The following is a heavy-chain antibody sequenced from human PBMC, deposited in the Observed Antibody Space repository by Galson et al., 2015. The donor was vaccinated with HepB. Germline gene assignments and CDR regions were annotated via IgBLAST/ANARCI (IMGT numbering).Heavy chain of an antibody. J-gene: IGHJ3*02. V-gene: IGHV3-23*01. CDR2: ISGSGGST. CDR1: GLTFSTSA. D-gene: IGHD6-19*01. Sequence: SLRLSCAASGLTFSTSAMSWVRQAPGKGLEWVSAISGSGGSTYYADSVKGRFTISRDNSKNTLYLQMNSLRAEDTAVYYCAKVGYSSGWYHGGAFDIWGQGTMVTVSS. CDR3: AKVGYSSGWYHGGAFDI.